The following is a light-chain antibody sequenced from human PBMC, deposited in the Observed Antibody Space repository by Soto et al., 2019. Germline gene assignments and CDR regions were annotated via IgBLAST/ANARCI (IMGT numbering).Light chain of an antibody. CDR2: GNS. Sequence: QSVLTQPPSVSGAPGPRVTLSCTGSSCNIGDVYDVHWHQPLPGTAPILPIPGNSNRPSGGPDRFPVSRSGTAAALDLTVLHAQDEADYYCQSYDSSISGSVVGRGTKLTVL. CDR3: QSYDSSISGSV. V-gene: IGLV1-40*01. CDR1: SCNIGDVYD. J-gene: IGLJ2*01.